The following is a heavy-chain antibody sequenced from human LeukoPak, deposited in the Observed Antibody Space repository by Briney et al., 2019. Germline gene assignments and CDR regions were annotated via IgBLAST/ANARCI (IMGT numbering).Heavy chain of an antibody. CDR3: ARDPHRRWELLLDY. CDR2: ISAYNGNT. D-gene: IGHD1-26*01. Sequence: ASVKVSCKASGYTFTGYYMHWVRQAPGQGLEWMGWISAYNGNTNYAQKLQGRVTMTTDTSTSTAYMELRSLRSDDTAVYYCARDPHRRWELLLDYWGQGTLVTVSS. J-gene: IGHJ4*02. V-gene: IGHV1-18*04. CDR1: GYTFTGYY.